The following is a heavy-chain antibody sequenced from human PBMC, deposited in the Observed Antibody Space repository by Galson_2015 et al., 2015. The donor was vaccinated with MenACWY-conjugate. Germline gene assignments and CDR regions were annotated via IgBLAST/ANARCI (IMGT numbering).Heavy chain of an antibody. V-gene: IGHV3-48*04. Sequence: SLRLSCAASGFTFSSYSMNWVRQAPGKGLEWVSYITSSSTTIYYADSLKGRFTISRDNAKNSLYLQMNSLGAEDTAVYYCARDYYDSHFDYWGQGTLVTVSS. CDR1: GFTFSSYS. J-gene: IGHJ4*02. D-gene: IGHD3-22*01. CDR3: ARDYYDSHFDY. CDR2: ITSSSTTI.